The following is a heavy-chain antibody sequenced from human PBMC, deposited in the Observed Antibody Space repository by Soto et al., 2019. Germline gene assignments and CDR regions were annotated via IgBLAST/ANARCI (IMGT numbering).Heavy chain of an antibody. V-gene: IGHV3-23*04. CDR2: FSGSGSGT. J-gene: IGHJ4*02. CDR1: GFTFSSYA. Sequence: VQLVESGGGLVQPGGSLRLSCAASGFTFSSYAMSWVRQAPGKGLEWVSAFSGSGSGTYYAESVKGRFTISRDNSKNTLYLQMNSLRAEDTAVYYCARDCSSTRCYSWGQGTLVTVSS. D-gene: IGHD2-2*02. CDR3: ARDCSSTRCYS.